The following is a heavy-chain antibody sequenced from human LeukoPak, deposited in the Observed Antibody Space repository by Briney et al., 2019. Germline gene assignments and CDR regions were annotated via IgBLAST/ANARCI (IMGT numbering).Heavy chain of an antibody. CDR3: VKDRCDRTTCPEV. CDR2: ISGTGGNT. D-gene: IGHD2-2*01. V-gene: IGHV3-23*01. CDR1: GFTFSSYS. Sequence: GGSLRLSCAASGFTFSSYSMNWVRQAPGEGLEWVSGISGTGGNTYYTDSVKGRFTISRDNSKNTVHLQMSSLRAEDTALYYCVKDRCDRTTCPEVWGQGTLVTVSS. J-gene: IGHJ4*02.